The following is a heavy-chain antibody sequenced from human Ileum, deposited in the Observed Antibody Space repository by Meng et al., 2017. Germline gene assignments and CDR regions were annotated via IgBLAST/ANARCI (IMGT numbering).Heavy chain of an antibody. Sequence: LVNPHQTPSSPCTCSCSAISRGLSLCIWIPQHPVTGLEVIGSIYYSGTIYYNPSLKIRVTISLATSKNQFSLNLSSVTAADTAVYYCARDRFSSGSSNWFDPWGQGTLVTVSS. V-gene: IGHV4-31*03. CDR3: ARDRFSSGSSNWFDP. J-gene: IGHJ5*02. CDR2: IYYSGTI. CDR1: CSAISRGLSL. D-gene: IGHD3-10*01.